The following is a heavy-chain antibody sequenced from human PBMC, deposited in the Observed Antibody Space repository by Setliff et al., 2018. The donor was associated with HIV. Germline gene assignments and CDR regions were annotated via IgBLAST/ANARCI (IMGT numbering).Heavy chain of an antibody. CDR2: VNPYSGNS. J-gene: IGHJ4*02. CDR3: ARGFASGSGSYYYDF. V-gene: IGHV1-8*02. CDR1: GYYFATYD. D-gene: IGHD2-15*01. Sequence: ASVKVSCKPSGYYFATYDINWVRQAAGQGLEWMGWVNPYSGNSGYAQRFHGRLTMTRDTSRGTAHMELRSLRSDDTAVYYCARGFASGSGSYYYDFWGQGTLVTSPQ.